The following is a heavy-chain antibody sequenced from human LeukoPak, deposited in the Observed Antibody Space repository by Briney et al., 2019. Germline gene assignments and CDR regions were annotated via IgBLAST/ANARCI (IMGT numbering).Heavy chain of an antibody. CDR3: ARVSLGYCSGGSCYPWHYFDY. D-gene: IGHD2-15*01. V-gene: IGHV3-7*01. CDR2: IKQDGSEK. J-gene: IGHJ4*02. CDR1: GFTFSRYW. Sequence: GGSLRLSCAASGFTFSRYWMSWVRQAPGKGLEWVANIKQDGSEKFYVDSVKGRFTISGDNAKNSLYLQMNSLRAEDTAVYYCARVSLGYCSGGSCYPWHYFDYWGQGTLVTVSS.